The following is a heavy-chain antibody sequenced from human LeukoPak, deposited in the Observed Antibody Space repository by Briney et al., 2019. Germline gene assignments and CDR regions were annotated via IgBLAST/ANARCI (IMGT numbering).Heavy chain of an antibody. Sequence: PGRSLRLSCAASGFTFSSYCMHWVRQAPGKGLEWVAVISYDGSNKYYADSVRGRFTISRDNSKNTLYLQMNSLRAEDTAVYYCAKLYEGYYDSSGYPTNGAFDIWGQGTMVTVSS. CDR1: GFTFSSYC. CDR3: AKLYEGYYDSSGYPTNGAFDI. J-gene: IGHJ3*02. V-gene: IGHV3-30*18. CDR2: ISYDGSNK. D-gene: IGHD3-22*01.